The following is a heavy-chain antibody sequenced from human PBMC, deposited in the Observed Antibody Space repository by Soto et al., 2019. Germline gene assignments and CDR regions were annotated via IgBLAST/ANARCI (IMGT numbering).Heavy chain of an antibody. CDR3: ARDNAKTGYSSGCPDY. Sequence: GGSLRLSCAASGFTFRSYAMHWVRQAPGKGLEYVSGITSNGGSTYYADSVKGRFTISRDNSKNTLYLQMGSLRAEDMALYYCARDNAKTGYSSGCPDYWGQGTLVTVSS. CDR2: ITSNGGST. V-gene: IGHV3-64*02. D-gene: IGHD6-19*01. J-gene: IGHJ4*02. CDR1: GFTFRSYA.